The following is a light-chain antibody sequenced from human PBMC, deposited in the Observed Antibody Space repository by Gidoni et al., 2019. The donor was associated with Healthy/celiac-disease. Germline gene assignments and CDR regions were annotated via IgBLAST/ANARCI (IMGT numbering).Light chain of an antibody. V-gene: IGKV1-8*01. Sequence: AIRMTQSPSSFSASTGDRVTITCRASQGISSYLAWYQQKPGKAPKLLVYAASTLQIGVPSRFRGSWSGKEFTLHISCPEFGEFGNYYRPTDYSYPQTFGQGTKVEIK. CDR1: QGISSY. CDR2: AAS. CDR3: PTDYSYPQT. J-gene: IGKJ1*01.